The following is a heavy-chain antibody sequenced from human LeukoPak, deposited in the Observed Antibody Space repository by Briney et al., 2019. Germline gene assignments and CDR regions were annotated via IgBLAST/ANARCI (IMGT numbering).Heavy chain of an antibody. CDR1: GGSISSSSYY. D-gene: IGHD3-22*01. CDR3: ARLYYDSSGYYQICYFDY. V-gene: IGHV4-39*01. J-gene: IGHJ4*02. Sequence: SETLSLTCTVSGGSISSSSYYWGWIRQPPGKGLEWIGSIYYSGSTYYNPSLKSRVTISVDTSKSQFSLNLCSVTAADAAVYYCARLYYDSSGYYQICYFDYWGQGTLVTVSS. CDR2: IYYSGST.